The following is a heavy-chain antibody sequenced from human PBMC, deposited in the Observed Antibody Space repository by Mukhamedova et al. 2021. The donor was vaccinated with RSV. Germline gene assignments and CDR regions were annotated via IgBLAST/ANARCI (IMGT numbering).Heavy chain of an antibody. J-gene: IGHJ2*01. CDR2: IIPIFGTA. D-gene: IGHD4-23*01. V-gene: IGHV1-69*01. CDR3: ARVCGGNSRYFDL. Sequence: GLEWMGGIIPIFGTANYAQKFQGRVTITADESTSTASMELSSLRSEDKAAYYCARVCGGNSRYFDLWGRGTLVTVSP.